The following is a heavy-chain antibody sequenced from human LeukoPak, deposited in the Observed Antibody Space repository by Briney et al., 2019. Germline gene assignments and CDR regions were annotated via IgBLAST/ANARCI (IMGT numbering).Heavy chain of an antibody. CDR2: IIPIFGTA. J-gene: IGHJ4*02. CDR3: ARERGCSSTSCPYYFDY. Sequence: SVKVSCKASGGTLSSYAISWVRQAPGQGLEWMGGIIPIFGTANYAQKFQGRVTITADKSTSTAYMELSSLRSEDTAVYYCARERGCSSTSCPYYFDYWGQGTLVTVSS. D-gene: IGHD2-2*01. V-gene: IGHV1-69*06. CDR1: GGTLSSYA.